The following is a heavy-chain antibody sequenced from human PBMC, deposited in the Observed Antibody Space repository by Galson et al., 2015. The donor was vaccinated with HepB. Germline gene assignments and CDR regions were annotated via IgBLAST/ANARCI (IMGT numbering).Heavy chain of an antibody. V-gene: IGHV6-1*01. D-gene: IGHD3-3*01. CDR1: GDSVSSNSAA. CDR3: ARDLRYDFWSGPNWFDP. CDR2: TYYRSKWYN. Sequence: CAISGDSVSSNSAAWNWIRQSPSRGLELLGRTYYRSKWYNDYAVSVKSRITINPDTSKNQFSLQLNSVTPEDTAVYYCARDLRYDFWSGPNWFDPWGQGTLVTVSS. J-gene: IGHJ5*02.